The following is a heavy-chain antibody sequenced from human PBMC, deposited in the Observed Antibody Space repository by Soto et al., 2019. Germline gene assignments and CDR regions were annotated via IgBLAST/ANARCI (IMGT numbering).Heavy chain of an antibody. D-gene: IGHD7-27*01. V-gene: IGHV1-18*01. J-gene: IGHJ4*02. CDR2: ISAYNGNT. Sequence: QVQLVQSGAEVKKPGASVTVSCKASGYPFTRYGISWVRPAAGQGLEGMGWISAYNGNTNYAQKLQGRVTMTTDTSTSTAYMELRSLRADDTAVYYCARETGGLGFDYWGQGTLVTVSS. CDR1: GYPFTRYG. CDR3: ARETGGLGFDY.